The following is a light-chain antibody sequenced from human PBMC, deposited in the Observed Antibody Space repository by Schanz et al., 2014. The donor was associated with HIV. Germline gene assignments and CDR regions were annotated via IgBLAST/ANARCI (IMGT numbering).Light chain of an antibody. CDR3: CSYAGTYPPLYV. V-gene: IGLV2-11*01. Sequence: QSALTQPRSVSGSPGQSVTISCTGTSSDVGGYNYVSWYQQHPGKAPKLMLYDVSKRPSGVPDRFSGSKSGNTASLTISGLQSEDEVDYYCCSYAGTYPPLYVFGSGTKLTVL. CDR1: SSDVGGYNY. J-gene: IGLJ1*01. CDR2: DVS.